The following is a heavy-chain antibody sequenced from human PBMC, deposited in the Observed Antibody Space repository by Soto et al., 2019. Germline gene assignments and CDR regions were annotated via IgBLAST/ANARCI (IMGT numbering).Heavy chain of an antibody. V-gene: IGHV3-21*01. J-gene: IGHJ6*02. CDR2: ISSSSRYI. Sequence: PGGSLRLSCAASGFTFSSYSMNWVRQAPGKGLEWVSSISSSSRYIYYADSVKGRFTISRDNAKNSLYLQMNSLRAEDTAVYYCARGDPAVAGTNYYYYGMDVWGQGTTVTVSS. CDR1: GFTFSSYS. D-gene: IGHD6-19*01. CDR3: ARGDPAVAGTNYYYYGMDV.